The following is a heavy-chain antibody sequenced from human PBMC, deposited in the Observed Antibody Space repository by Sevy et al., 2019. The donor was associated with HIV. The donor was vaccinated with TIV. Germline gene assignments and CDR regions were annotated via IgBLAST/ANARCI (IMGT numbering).Heavy chain of an antibody. D-gene: IGHD3-3*01. CDR1: GFDFFNAW. J-gene: IGHJ4*02. CDR3: ATDLSWRVD. V-gene: IGHV3-15*01. Sequence: GGSLRLSCAASGFDFFNAWMTWVRQAPGKGLGVGHIKSKTDGETTDYAVPVKGRFTISRDDSADTVHLHMDRLTVEDTALYYCATDLSWRVDWGQGTLVTVSS. CDR2: IKSKTDGETT.